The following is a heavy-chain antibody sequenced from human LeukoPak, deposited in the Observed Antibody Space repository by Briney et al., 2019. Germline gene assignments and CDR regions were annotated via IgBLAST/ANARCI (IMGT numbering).Heavy chain of an antibody. V-gene: IGHV1-46*01. J-gene: IGHJ4*02. CDR3: ARDHQAYYYDSSGPFY. CDR1: GYTFTSYY. CDR2: INPSGGST. Sequence: GASVKVSCKASGYTFTSYYMHWVRQAPGQGLEWMGIINPSGGSTSYAQKFQGRVTMTRDMSTSTVYMELSSLRSEDTAVYYCARDHQAYYYDSSGPFYWGQGTLVTVSS. D-gene: IGHD3-22*01.